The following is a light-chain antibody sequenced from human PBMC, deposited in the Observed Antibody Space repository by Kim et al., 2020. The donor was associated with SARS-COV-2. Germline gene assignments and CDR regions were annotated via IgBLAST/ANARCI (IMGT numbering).Light chain of an antibody. CDR2: AAS. CDR3: QQNKTYPIT. CDR1: QGISSS. Sequence: ASVGDRVTITCRASQGISSSLAWYQQRPGRAPTLLMSAASNLQGGVPSRFSGSGSGTDFTLTINSLQPEDFASYFCQQNKTYPITFGGGTKVDIK. J-gene: IGKJ4*01. V-gene: IGKV1-12*01.